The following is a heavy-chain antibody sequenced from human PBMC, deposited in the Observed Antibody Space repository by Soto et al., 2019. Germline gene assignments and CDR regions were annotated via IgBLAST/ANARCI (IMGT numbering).Heavy chain of an antibody. V-gene: IGHV3-7*05. Sequence: EMQLVESGGGLVQPGGSLRLSCAASGFTFSDSWRNWVRQAPGKGLEWVANIKADGSEKYYVDSVKGRFTISRDNAKNSLYLQMDSLRAEDTAVYYCPRPGGVLEPLTGWGQGTLVTVSS. CDR2: IKADGSEK. D-gene: IGHD1-1*01. CDR1: GFTFSDSW. J-gene: IGHJ4*02. CDR3: PRPGGVLEPLTG.